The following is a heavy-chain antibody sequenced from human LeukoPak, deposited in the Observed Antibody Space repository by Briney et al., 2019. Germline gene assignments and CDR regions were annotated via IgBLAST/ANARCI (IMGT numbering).Heavy chain of an antibody. CDR3: AKGGLGRFSSTWD. Sequence: GGSLRLSCAASGFTFSTYAMSWVRQAPEKGLEWVSSLSGSGGTTYYADSVKGRFTISRDNSMNTLYLQMNSLRDEDTAVYYCAKGGLGRFSSTWDWGPGTLVTVSS. V-gene: IGHV3-23*01. D-gene: IGHD6-13*01. CDR2: LSGSGGTT. J-gene: IGHJ4*02. CDR1: GFTFSTYA.